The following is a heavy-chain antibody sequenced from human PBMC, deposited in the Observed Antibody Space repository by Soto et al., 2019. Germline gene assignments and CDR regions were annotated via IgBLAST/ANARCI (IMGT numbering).Heavy chain of an antibody. V-gene: IGHV1-69*02. CDR3: ARVAEMGTVTKGYYYYMVV. CDR1: GDTFSRHT. D-gene: IGHD4-17*01. J-gene: IGHJ6*03. Sequence: QVQLVQSGAEVKKPGSSVKVSCKASGDTFSRHTISWVRQAPGQGLEWMGRIIPILGIANYAQKFHGRVTIIADKSTSSTNIDLSSLRSEEPAVYYFARVAEMGTVTKGYYYYMVVWGKGTTVTVSS. CDR2: IIPILGIA.